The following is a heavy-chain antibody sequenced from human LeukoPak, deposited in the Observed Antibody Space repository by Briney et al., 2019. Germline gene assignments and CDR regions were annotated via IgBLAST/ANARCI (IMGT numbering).Heavy chain of an antibody. V-gene: IGHV4-34*01. Sequence: SETLSLTCAVYGGSFSGYYWSWIRQPPGKGLEWIGEINHSGSTNYNPSLKSRVTISVDTSKNQFSLKLSSVTAADTAVYYCARQGIAVADDYYYYYGMDVWGQGTTVTASS. CDR1: GGSFSGYY. CDR3: ARQGIAVADDYYYYYGMDV. J-gene: IGHJ6*02. D-gene: IGHD6-19*01. CDR2: INHSGST.